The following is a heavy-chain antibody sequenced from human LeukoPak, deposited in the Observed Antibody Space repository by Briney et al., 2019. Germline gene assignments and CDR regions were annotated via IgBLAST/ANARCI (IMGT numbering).Heavy chain of an antibody. CDR1: GFTFSDYY. V-gene: IGHV3-11*01. J-gene: IGHJ4*02. Sequence: PGGSLRLSCAASGFTFSDYYMTWIRQAPGKGLEWVSHISSSGSAVYYADSVKGRFTISRDNAKNSLYLQMNSLRAEDTAVYHCARDGSGSPDYWGQGTLVTVSS. CDR3: ARDGSGSPDY. CDR2: ISSSGSAV. D-gene: IGHD1-26*01.